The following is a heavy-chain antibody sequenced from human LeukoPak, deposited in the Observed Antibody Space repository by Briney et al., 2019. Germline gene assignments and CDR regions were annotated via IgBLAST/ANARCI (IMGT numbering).Heavy chain of an antibody. D-gene: IGHD5-24*01. V-gene: IGHV3-23*01. CDR3: AKDREATYLWGFLDY. CDR1: GFTFSTYA. Sequence: GGSLRLSCAASGFTFSTYAMSWVRQAPGKGLEWVSAIVGSGGTTYYADFVKGRFTISRDNSKNTLHLQVSSLRAEDTAIYYCAKDREATYLWGFLDYWGQGTLVTVSS. J-gene: IGHJ4*02. CDR2: IVGSGGTT.